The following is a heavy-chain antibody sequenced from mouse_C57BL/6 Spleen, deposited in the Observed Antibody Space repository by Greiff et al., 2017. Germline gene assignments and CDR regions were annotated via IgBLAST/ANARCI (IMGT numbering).Heavy chain of an antibody. CDR1: GFTFSSYG. CDR2: ISSGGSYT. V-gene: IGHV5-6*01. J-gene: IGHJ3*01. Sequence: EVNLVESGGDLVKPGGSLKLSCAASGFTFSSYGMSWVRQTPDKRLEWVATISSGGSYTYYPDSVKGRFTISRDNAKNTLYLQMSSLKSEDTAMYYCASDPPWFAYWGQGTLVTVSA. CDR3: ASDPPWFAY.